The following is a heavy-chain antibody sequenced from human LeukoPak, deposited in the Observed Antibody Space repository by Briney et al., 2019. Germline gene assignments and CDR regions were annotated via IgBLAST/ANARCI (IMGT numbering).Heavy chain of an antibody. CDR2: ISGSGGST. D-gene: IGHD5-24*01. CDR3: AKDLYDYNDYYYMDV. Sequence: TGGSLRLSCAASGFTFSSYAMSWVRQAPGKGLEWVSAISGSGGSTYYADSVKGRFTISRDNSKNTLYLQMNSLRAEDTAVYYCAKDLYDYNDYYYMDVWGKGTTVTVSS. CDR1: GFTFSSYA. J-gene: IGHJ6*03. V-gene: IGHV3-23*01.